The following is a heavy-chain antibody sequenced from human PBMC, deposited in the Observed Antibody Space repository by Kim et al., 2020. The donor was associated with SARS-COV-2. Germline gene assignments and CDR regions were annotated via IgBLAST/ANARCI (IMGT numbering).Heavy chain of an antibody. D-gene: IGHD3-3*01. CDR3: ARGGSDFWSGYYTGYRRVSYYYGMDV. CDR2: INHSGST. Sequence: SETLSLTCAVYGGSFSGYYWSWIRQPPGKGLEWIGEINHSGSTNYNPSLKSRVTISVDTSKNQFSLKLSSVTAADTAVYYCARGGSDFWSGYYTGYRRVSYYYGMDVWGEGATVTVSS. J-gene: IGHJ6*04. CDR1: GGSFSGYY. V-gene: IGHV4-34*01.